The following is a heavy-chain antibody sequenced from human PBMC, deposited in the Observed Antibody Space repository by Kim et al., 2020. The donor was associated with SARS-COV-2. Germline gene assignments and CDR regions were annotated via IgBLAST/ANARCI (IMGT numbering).Heavy chain of an antibody. J-gene: IGHJ6*02. CDR1: GFTFSSYG. Sequence: GGSLRLSCAASGFTFSSYGMHWVRQAPGKGVEWVAVIWYDGSNKYYADSVKGRFTISRDNSKNTLYLQMNSLRAEDTAVYYCAKDPRWYYGSGSYFPERPKGYYYGMDVWGQGTTVTVSS. D-gene: IGHD3-10*01. CDR2: IWYDGSNK. CDR3: AKDPRWYYGSGSYFPERPKGYYYGMDV. V-gene: IGHV3-33*06.